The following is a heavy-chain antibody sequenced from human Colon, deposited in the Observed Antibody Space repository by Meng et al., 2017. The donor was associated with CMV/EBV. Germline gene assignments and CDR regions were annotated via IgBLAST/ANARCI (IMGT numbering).Heavy chain of an antibody. J-gene: IGHJ4*02. Sequence: GESLKISCAASGFNFNSYGMHWVRQAPGKGLQWVAFIRSDGKDQYYSDSVKGRFTISRDNAMSTLYLQMDGLRPDDTAVYYCAKREASASLDYWGQGTLVTVSS. CDR1: GFNFNSYG. CDR3: AKREASASLDY. D-gene: IGHD5-24*01. V-gene: IGHV3-30*02. CDR2: IRSDGKDQ.